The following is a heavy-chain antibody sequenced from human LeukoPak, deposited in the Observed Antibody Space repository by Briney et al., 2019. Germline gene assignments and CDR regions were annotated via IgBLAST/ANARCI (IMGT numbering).Heavy chain of an antibody. CDR2: IYLSGST. Sequence: SETLSLTCTVSGYSISSGYYWGWIRQPPGKGLEWIGSIYLSGSTYYNPSLKSRVTISVDTSKNQFSLKMRSVTAADTAVYYCARARIAVSYFDYWGQGALVTVSS. D-gene: IGHD6-6*01. CDR1: GYSISSGYY. J-gene: IGHJ4*02. CDR3: ARARIAVSYFDY. V-gene: IGHV4-38-2*02.